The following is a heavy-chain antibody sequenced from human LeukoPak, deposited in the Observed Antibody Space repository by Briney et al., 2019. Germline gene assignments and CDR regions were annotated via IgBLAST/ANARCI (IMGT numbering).Heavy chain of an antibody. CDR1: GGSICNYY. CDR3: ARDSRYYYFDY. Sequence: SETLSLTCTVSGGSICNYYWTWLRQPPGKGLEWIGYIYSSGSPNYNPSLKSRVTISVDTSKNQFSLRLSSVTAADTAVYYCARDSRYYYFDYWGQGMLVTVPS. D-gene: IGHD3-22*01. V-gene: IGHV4-59*01. J-gene: IGHJ4*02. CDR2: IYSSGSP.